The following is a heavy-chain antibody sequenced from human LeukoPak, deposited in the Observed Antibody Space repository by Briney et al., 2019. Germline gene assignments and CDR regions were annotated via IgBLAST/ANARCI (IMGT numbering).Heavy chain of an antibody. V-gene: IGHV4-39*01. CDR1: GGSISSSSYY. CDR2: IYYSGST. Sequence: SETLSLTCTVSGGSISSSSYYWGWIRQPPGKGLEWIGSIYYSGSTYYNPSLKSRVTISVDTSKNQFSLKLSSVTAADTAVYYCARHSAVGYDILTGYYNVYPPIPFDYWGQGTLVTVSS. J-gene: IGHJ4*02. D-gene: IGHD3-9*01. CDR3: ARHSAVGYDILTGYYNVYPPIPFDY.